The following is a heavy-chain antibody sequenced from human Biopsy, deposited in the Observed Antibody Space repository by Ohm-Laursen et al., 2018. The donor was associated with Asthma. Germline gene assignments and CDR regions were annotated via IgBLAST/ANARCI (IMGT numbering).Heavy chain of an antibody. CDR3: VRAVRNEQWLAPFYY. V-gene: IGHV4-59*01. CDR2: VYWTGST. CDR1: GGSISSFY. J-gene: IGHJ4*02. Sequence: SQTLSLTCSVYGGSISSFYWSWIRQSPEKGLEWMGYVYWTGSTNYNPSLKSRITMSVDTSKNRMFLELTSVTAADTAIYYCVRAVRNEQWLAPFYYWGQGKPVTVSS. D-gene: IGHD6-19*01.